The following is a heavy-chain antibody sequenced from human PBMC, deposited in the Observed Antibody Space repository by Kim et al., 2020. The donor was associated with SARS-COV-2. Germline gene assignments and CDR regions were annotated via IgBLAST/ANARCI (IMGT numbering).Heavy chain of an antibody. D-gene: IGHD1-20*01. V-gene: IGHV4-39*01. Sequence: SPSRKRRVTISVDTSKNQLSLELSSATAADTAVYYCATPNWNDGDDAFDIWGQGTMVTVSS. CDR3: ATPNWNDGDDAFDI. J-gene: IGHJ3*02.